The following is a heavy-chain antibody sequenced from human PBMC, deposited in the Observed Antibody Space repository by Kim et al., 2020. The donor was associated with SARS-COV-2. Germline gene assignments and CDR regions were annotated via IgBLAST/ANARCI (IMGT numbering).Heavy chain of an antibody. Sequence: SETLSLTCTVSGGSISSSGYYWGWIRQPPGKGLEWIGSIYNSGSTYYNPSLKSRVTISVDTSKNQFSLKLTSVTAADTAVYYCARHPTETTLDYWGQGTL. D-gene: IGHD4-17*01. V-gene: IGHV4-39*01. CDR2: IYNSGST. CDR1: GGSISSSGYY. J-gene: IGHJ4*02. CDR3: ARHPTETTLDY.